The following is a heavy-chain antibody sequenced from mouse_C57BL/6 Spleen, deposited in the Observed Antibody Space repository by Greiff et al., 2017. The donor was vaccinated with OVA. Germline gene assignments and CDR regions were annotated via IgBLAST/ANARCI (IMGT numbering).Heavy chain of an antibody. D-gene: IGHD2-4*01. J-gene: IGHJ3*01. V-gene: IGHV1-54*01. Sequence: VKLQESGAELVRPGTSVKVSCKASGYAFTNYLIEWVKQRPGQGLEWIGVINPGSGGTNYNEKFKGKATLTADKSSSTAYMQLSSLTSEDSAVYFCARSGDYDAFAYWGQGTLVTVSA. CDR2: INPGSGGT. CDR3: ARSGDYDAFAY. CDR1: GYAFTNYL.